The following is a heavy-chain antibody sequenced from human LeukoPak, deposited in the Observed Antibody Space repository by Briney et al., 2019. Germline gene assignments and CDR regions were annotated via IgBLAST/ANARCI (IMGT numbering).Heavy chain of an antibody. CDR2: ISYDGSNK. Sequence: PGRSLRLSCAASGFTFSSYAMHLVRQAPGKGLEWVAVISYDGSNKYYADSVKGRFTISRDNSKNTLYLQMNSLRAEDTAVYYCARGDYDLPFFDYWGQGTLVTVSS. V-gene: IGHV3-30-3*01. J-gene: IGHJ4*02. CDR3: ARGDYDLPFFDY. CDR1: GFTFSSYA. D-gene: IGHD3-22*01.